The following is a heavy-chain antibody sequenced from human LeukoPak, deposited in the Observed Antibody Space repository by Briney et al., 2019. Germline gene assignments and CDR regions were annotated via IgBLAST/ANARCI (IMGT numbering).Heavy chain of an antibody. J-gene: IGHJ1*01. V-gene: IGHV1-18*01. Sequence: ASVKVSCKASGYSFTSYGISWVGQAPGQGLEWVGWISAYNNYTKYSEKFQGRVTMTTDTSTSTGYMELRSLRSDDTAVYYCAREPRTGTRHFQHWGQGTLVTVSS. CDR2: ISAYNNYT. CDR3: AREPRTGTRHFQH. D-gene: IGHD1-1*01. CDR1: GYSFTSYG.